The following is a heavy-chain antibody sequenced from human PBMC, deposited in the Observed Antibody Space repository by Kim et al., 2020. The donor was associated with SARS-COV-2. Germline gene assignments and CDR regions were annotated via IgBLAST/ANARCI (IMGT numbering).Heavy chain of an antibody. CDR3: ARDPGDGSGSYVDY. CDR2: IYSGGST. Sequence: GGSLRLSCAASGFTVSSNYMSWVRQAPGKGLEWVSVIYSGGSTSYADSAKDRFTISRDNSKNKLYLQMNSLRAEDTAVYYCARDPGDGSGSYVDYWGQGTLVTASS. CDR1: GFTVSSNY. J-gene: IGHJ4*02. D-gene: IGHD3-10*01. V-gene: IGHV3-66*01.